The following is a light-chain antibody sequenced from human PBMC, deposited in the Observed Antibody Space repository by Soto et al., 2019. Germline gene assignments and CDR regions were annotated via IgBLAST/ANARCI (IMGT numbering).Light chain of an antibody. CDR2: DAS. V-gene: IGKV3-11*01. J-gene: IGKJ5*01. CDR1: QSVNTY. CDR3: QQRSNWPRSIT. Sequence: LTQYPDTLALSSREGATLSCRASQSVNTYLTWYQQKPGQAPRLLIYDASNRATGIPARFSGSGSGTDFTLTISSLEPEDFAVSYCQQRSNWPRSITFGQGTRLEIK.